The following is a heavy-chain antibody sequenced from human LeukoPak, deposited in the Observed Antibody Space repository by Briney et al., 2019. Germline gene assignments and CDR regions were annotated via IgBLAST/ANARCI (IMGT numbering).Heavy chain of an antibody. CDR3: AKGHGDSSGYYYFDS. Sequence: PGGSLRLSCAASGFIFSNYGMSWVRQAPGKGLEWVSAIRGNAGTTYYADSVKGRFTIFRDNSKNMLYLQMNSPRVEDTAVYYCAKGHGDSSGYYYFDSWGQGTLVTVSS. D-gene: IGHD3-22*01. CDR1: GFIFSNYG. J-gene: IGHJ4*02. CDR2: IRGNAGTT. V-gene: IGHV3-23*01.